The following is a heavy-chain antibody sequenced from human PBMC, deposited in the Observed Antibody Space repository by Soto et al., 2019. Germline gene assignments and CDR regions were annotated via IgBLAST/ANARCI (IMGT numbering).Heavy chain of an antibody. Sequence: SQTLSLTCAISGDSVSSNSAAWNWIRQSPSRGLEWLGRTYYRSKWYNDYAVSVKSRITINPDTSKNQFSLQLNSVTPEDTAVYYCAREASEPSWELELRWFDPWGQGTLVTVSS. D-gene: IGHD1-7*01. CDR1: GDSVSSNSAA. CDR2: TYYRSKWYN. CDR3: AREASEPSWELELRWFDP. J-gene: IGHJ5*02. V-gene: IGHV6-1*01.